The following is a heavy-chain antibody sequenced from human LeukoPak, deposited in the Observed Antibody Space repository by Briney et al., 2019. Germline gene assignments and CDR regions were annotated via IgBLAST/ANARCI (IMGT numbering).Heavy chain of an antibody. Sequence: GGSLRLSCAASGFTFDDYGMHWVRQAPGKGLEWVAFIRYDGSNKYYADSVKGRFTISRDNSKNTLYLQMNSLRAEDTAVYYCAKDLRLYDSSPFDYWGQGTLVTVSS. CDR2: IRYDGSNK. V-gene: IGHV3-30*02. CDR1: GFTFDDYG. D-gene: IGHD3-22*01. J-gene: IGHJ4*02. CDR3: AKDLRLYDSSPFDY.